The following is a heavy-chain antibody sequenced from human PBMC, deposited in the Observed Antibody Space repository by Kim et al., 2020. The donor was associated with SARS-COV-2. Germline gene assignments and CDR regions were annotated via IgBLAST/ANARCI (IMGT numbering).Heavy chain of an antibody. CDR2: ISAYNGNT. V-gene: IGHV1-18*01. CDR3: ARDGGSVRAVYYYYYGMDV. Sequence: ASVKVSCKASGYTFTSYGISWVRQAPGQGLEWMGWISAYNGNTNYAQKLQGRVTMTTDTSTSTAYMELRSLRSDDTAVYYCARDGGSVRAVYYYYYGMDVWGQGTTVTVSS. D-gene: IGHD1-26*01. CDR1: GYTFTSYG. J-gene: IGHJ6*02.